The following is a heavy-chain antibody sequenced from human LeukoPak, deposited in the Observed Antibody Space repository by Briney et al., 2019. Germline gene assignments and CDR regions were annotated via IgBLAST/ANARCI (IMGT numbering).Heavy chain of an antibody. Sequence: ASVKVSCKASGYTFTSYYMHWVRQAPGQGLEWMGIISPSGGSTSYAQKFQGRVTMTRDTSTSTVYMELSSLRSEDTAVYYCARTDSLRYFDWPPVYFDYWGQGTLVTVSS. V-gene: IGHV1-46*01. CDR2: ISPSGGST. D-gene: IGHD3-9*01. J-gene: IGHJ4*02. CDR3: ARTDSLRYFDWPPVYFDY. CDR1: GYTFTSYY.